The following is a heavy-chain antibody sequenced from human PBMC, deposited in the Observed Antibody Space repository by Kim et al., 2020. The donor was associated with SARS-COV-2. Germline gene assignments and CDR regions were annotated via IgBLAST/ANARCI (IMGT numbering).Heavy chain of an antibody. CDR3: ARGLSQIEYYGLNPFDY. V-gene: IGHV1-8*01. Sequence: ASVKVSCKASGYTFTSYDINWVRQATGQGLEWMGWMNPNSGNTGYAQKFQGRVTMTRNTSISTAYMELSSLRSEDTAVYYCARGLSQIEYYGLNPFDYWGQGTLVTVSS. CDR1: GYTFTSYD. J-gene: IGHJ4*02. CDR2: MNPNSGNT. D-gene: IGHD3-3*01.